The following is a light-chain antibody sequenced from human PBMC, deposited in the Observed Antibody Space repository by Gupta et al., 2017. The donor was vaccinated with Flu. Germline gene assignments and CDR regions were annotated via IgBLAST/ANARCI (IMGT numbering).Light chain of an antibody. Sequence: GKSVAISCTGTSSDGGAYTYGAWYQQHPGKARKLIIVEVTNRPSGVPDCFSGSKSGNTASLTISGLQAADEDDYYYCANAFSRAFGTGTKVTVL. CDR1: SSDGGAYTY. V-gene: IGLV2-11*03. J-gene: IGLJ1*01. CDR3: CANAFSRA. CDR2: EVT.